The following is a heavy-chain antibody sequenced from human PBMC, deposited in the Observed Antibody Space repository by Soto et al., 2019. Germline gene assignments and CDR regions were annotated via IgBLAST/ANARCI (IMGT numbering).Heavy chain of an antibody. D-gene: IGHD5-18*01. CDR3: ARDKGYGFGWSSSSGMDV. Sequence: QVQLVQSGAEVMTPGASVKVSCKASGYTFSNFGLSWVRQAPGQGLEWMGWISGYNGNTNSAERFQGRVTMTTDTSTSTAYMEGRSVTSDDTAVYYCARDKGYGFGWSSSSGMDVWGQGPTVTVAS. J-gene: IGHJ6*02. CDR2: ISGYNGNT. CDR1: GYTFSNFG. V-gene: IGHV1-18*01.